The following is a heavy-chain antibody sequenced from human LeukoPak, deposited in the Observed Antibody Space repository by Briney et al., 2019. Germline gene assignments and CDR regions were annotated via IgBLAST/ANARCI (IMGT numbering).Heavy chain of an antibody. CDR1: GGSFSGYY. V-gene: IGHV4-34*01. D-gene: IGHD1-26*01. J-gene: IGHJ3*02. CDR2: IYHSGST. Sequence: SETLSLTCAVYGGSFSGYYWSWIRQPPGKGLEWIGEIYHSGSTNYNPSLKSRVTILVDKSKNQLSLKLSSVTAADTAVYYCARDKREPRYAFDIWGQGTMVTVSS. CDR3: ARDKREPRYAFDI.